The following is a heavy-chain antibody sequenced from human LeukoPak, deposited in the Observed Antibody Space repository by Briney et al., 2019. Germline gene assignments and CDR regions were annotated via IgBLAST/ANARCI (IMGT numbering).Heavy chain of an antibody. V-gene: IGHV4-30-2*01. CDR3: ASGLYCGGDCSNGMDV. CDR2: IYHSGST. D-gene: IGHD2-21*02. J-gene: IGHJ6*02. CDR1: GVSISSGGYS. Sequence: SETLSLTCAVSGVSISSGGYSWSWIRQPPGKGLEWIGYIYHSGSTYYNPSLKSRVTISVDKSKNQFSLKLSSVTAADTAVYYCASGLYCGGDCSNGMDVWGQGTTVTVSS.